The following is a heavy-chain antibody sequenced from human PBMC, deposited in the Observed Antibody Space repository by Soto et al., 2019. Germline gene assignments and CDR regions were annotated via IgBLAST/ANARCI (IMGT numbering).Heavy chain of an antibody. J-gene: IGHJ6*02. CDR3: ARGLLTMVWGAPPEDYYGMDV. Sequence: EVQLVESGGGLVQPGGSLRLSCAASGFTFSSYSMNWVRQAPGKGLEWVSYISSISTIYYADSVKGRFTISRDNAKNSLYLQMNSLRDEDTAVYYCARGLLTMVWGAPPEDYYGMDVWGQGTTVTVSS. D-gene: IGHD3-10*01. CDR1: GFTFSSYS. CDR2: ISSISTI. V-gene: IGHV3-48*02.